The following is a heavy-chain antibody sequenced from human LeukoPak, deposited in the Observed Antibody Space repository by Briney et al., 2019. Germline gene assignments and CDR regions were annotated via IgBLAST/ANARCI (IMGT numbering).Heavy chain of an antibody. CDR2: ISSSNSYI. CDR3: SRGGGSYDFWSGYDY. Sequence: GGSLRLSCAASGFTFSSYSMNWVRQAPGKGLEGVSSISSSNSYIYYADSVKGRFTISRDNAKNSLYLQMNSLRAEDTAVYYCSRGGGSYDFWSGYDYWGQGTLVTVSS. D-gene: IGHD3-3*01. V-gene: IGHV3-21*01. CDR1: GFTFSSYS. J-gene: IGHJ4*02.